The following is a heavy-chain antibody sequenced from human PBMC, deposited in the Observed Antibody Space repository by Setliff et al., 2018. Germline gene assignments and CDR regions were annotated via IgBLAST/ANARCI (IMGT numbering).Heavy chain of an antibody. V-gene: IGHV4-39*01. CDR1: GASITTSNSY. Sequence: SETLSLTCTVSGASITTSNSYWGWIRQPPGKGLEWLGSIYYSGTTYYNPSLESRITMSVDTSKNQFSLTLSSVTAADTAVFYCARLSGYYFDYWGQGTLVTVSS. J-gene: IGHJ4*02. D-gene: IGHD3-22*01. CDR2: IYYSGTT. CDR3: ARLSGYYFDY.